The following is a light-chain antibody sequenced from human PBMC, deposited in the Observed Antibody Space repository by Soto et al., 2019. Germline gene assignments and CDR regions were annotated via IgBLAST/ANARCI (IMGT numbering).Light chain of an antibody. CDR2: EGI. Sequence: LTQPASVSGSPGQSITISYTGTSSTVGGFNVVSWYQQHPGKAPKVIIYEGIKRPSGVSNRFSGSNSGSTASLTISGLQAEDEADYYCCSYVGATTYVFGTGTKVTVL. J-gene: IGLJ1*01. CDR1: SSTVGGFNV. V-gene: IGLV2-23*01. CDR3: CSYVGATTYV.